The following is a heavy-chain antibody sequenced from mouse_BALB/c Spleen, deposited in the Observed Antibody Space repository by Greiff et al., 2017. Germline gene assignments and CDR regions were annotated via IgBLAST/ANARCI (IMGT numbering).Heavy chain of an antibody. CDR1: GFNIKDTY. CDR2: IDPANGNT. CDR3: ARDLLNYAMDY. J-gene: IGHJ4*01. D-gene: IGHD1-1*01. Sequence: VQLKESGAELVKPGASVKLSCTASGFNIKDTYMHWVKQRPEQGLEWIGRIDPANGNTKYDPKFQGKATITADTSSNTAYLQLSSLTSEDTAVYYCARDLLNYAMDYWGQGTSVTVSS. V-gene: IGHV14-3*02.